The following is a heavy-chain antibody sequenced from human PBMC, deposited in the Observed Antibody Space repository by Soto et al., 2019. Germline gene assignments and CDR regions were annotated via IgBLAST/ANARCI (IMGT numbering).Heavy chain of an antibody. CDR2: ISGSGGST. V-gene: IGHV3-23*01. Sequence: GSLRLSCAASGFTFDDYAMHWVRHAPGKGLEWVSAISGSGGSTGFADSVKGRFTISRDNSRNTLYLQMNSLRAEDTAVYYCASLPIGILTGYSVFEYWGQGTLVTGSS. J-gene: IGHJ4*02. CDR1: GFTFDDYA. CDR3: ASLPIGILTGYSVFEY. D-gene: IGHD3-9*01.